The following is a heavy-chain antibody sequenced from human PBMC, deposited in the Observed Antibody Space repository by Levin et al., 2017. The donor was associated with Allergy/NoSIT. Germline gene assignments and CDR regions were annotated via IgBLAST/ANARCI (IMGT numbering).Heavy chain of an antibody. J-gene: IGHJ6*02. D-gene: IGHD3-16*01. Sequence: ASVKVSCAASGFTFTSYDMHWARQVPGKGLEWVSAIGTDGDTYYPVSVKGRFTISRENAKNSVYLQMNNLRAGDTAVYYCARARRFNYYNGMDVWGQGTTVTVSS. V-gene: IGHV3-13*01. CDR2: IGTDGDT. CDR3: ARARRFNYYNGMDV. CDR1: GFTFTSYD.